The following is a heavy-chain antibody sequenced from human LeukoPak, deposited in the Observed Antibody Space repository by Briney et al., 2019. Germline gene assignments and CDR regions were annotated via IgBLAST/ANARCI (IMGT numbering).Heavy chain of an antibody. Sequence: GASVKVSCKVSGYTLTELSMHWVRQAPGKGLEWMGGFDPEDGETIYAQKLQGRVTMTTDTSTSTAYMELRSLRSDDTAVYYCAREYGYSSSWRHYYYYYYMDVWGKGTTVTVSS. V-gene: IGHV1-24*01. J-gene: IGHJ6*03. D-gene: IGHD6-13*01. CDR1: GYTLTELS. CDR2: FDPEDGET. CDR3: AREYGYSSSWRHYYYYYYMDV.